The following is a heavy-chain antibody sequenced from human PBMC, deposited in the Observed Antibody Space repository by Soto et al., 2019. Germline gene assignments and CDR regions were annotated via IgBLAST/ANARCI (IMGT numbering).Heavy chain of an antibody. CDR2: IYSGGST. D-gene: IGHD3-22*01. Sequence: GGSLRLSCAASGFTVSNNYMSWVRQAPGKGLEWVSVIYSGGSTYYADSVKGRFTISRHNSKNTLYLQMNSLRAEDTAVYYCARVGYDSSGYLDYWGQGTLVTVSS. J-gene: IGHJ4*02. CDR1: GFTVSNNY. V-gene: IGHV3-53*04. CDR3: ARVGYDSSGYLDY.